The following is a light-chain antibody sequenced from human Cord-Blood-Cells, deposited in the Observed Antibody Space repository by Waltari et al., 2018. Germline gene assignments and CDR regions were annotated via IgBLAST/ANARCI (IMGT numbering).Light chain of an antibody. CDR2: AAS. Sequence: DIYMSPSPSCLCTSVGGCGTVTCRVSQNISSYLNWYQQKPGKAPKLLIYAASSLQSGVPSRFSGSGSGTDFTLTISSLQPEDFATYYCQQSYSTPYTFGQGTKLEIK. J-gene: IGKJ2*01. V-gene: IGKV1-39*01. CDR3: QQSYSTPYT. CDR1: QNISSY.